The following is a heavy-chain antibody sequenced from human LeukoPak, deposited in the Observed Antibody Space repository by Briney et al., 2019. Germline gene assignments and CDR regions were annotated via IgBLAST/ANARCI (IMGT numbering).Heavy chain of an antibody. D-gene: IGHD6-13*01. Sequence: SETLSLTCTVSGGSISSYYWSWIRQPPGQGLEWIGYIYYSGSTNYNPSLKSRVTISVDTSKNQFSLKLSSVTAADTAVYYCARQGRDSSSRYLWYNWFDPWGQGTLVTVSS. CDR3: ARQGRDSSSRYLWYNWFDP. CDR1: GGSISSYY. J-gene: IGHJ5*02. V-gene: IGHV4-59*08. CDR2: IYYSGST.